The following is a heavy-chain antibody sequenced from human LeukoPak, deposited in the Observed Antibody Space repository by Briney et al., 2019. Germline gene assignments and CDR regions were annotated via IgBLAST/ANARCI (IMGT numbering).Heavy chain of an antibody. Sequence: GASVKVSCTASGYTFTSYGISWVRQAPGQGLEWMGGIIPIFGTANYAQKFQGRVTITTDESTSTAYMELSSLRSEDTAMYYCARVTAAQENWFDPWGQGTLVTVSS. D-gene: IGHD6-13*01. CDR2: IIPIFGTA. V-gene: IGHV1-69*05. CDR1: GYTFTSYG. J-gene: IGHJ5*02. CDR3: ARVTAAQENWFDP.